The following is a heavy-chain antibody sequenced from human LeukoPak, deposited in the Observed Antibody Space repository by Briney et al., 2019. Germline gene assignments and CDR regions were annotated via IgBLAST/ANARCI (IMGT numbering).Heavy chain of an antibody. D-gene: IGHD5-12*01. CDR3: AREGGGYSGYGDYYYGMDV. CDR1: GFTFDSYA. Sequence: GGSLRLSCAASGFTFDSYAMSWVRQAPGKGLEWVSGISSRGGSTYYADSVKGRFTISRDNAKNSLYLQMNSLRAEDTAVYYCAREGGGYSGYGDYYYGMDVWGQGTTVTVSS. J-gene: IGHJ6*02. CDR2: ISSRGGST. V-gene: IGHV3-23*01.